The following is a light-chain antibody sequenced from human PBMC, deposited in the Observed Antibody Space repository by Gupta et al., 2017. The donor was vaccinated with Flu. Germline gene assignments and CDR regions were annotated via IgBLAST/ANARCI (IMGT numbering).Light chain of an antibody. CDR1: SSDVGGYNY. J-gene: IGLJ2*01. Sequence: QSALTQPASVSWSPGQSITISCTGTSSDVGGYNYVSWYQQHPGKAPKLMIYEVSNRPSGVSNRFSSSKSSNTASLTISGLQDEDEADYYCSSYTSSSTLVFGGGTKLTVL. CDR3: SSYTSSSTLV. V-gene: IGLV2-14*01. CDR2: EVS.